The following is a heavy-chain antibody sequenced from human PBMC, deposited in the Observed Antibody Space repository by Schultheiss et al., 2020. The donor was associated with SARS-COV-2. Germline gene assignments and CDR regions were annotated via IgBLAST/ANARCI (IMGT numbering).Heavy chain of an antibody. Sequence: GGSLRLSCAASGFTFTSYAMSWVRQAPGMRLEWVAVIWYDENNKYYADSVKGRFTISRDNSKNTLYLQMNSLRAEDTAVYYCARDRGGNSQALIDYWGQGTLVTVSS. D-gene: IGHD4-23*01. J-gene: IGHJ4*02. V-gene: IGHV3-33*08. CDR2: IWYDENNK. CDR3: ARDRGGNSQALIDY. CDR1: GFTFTSYA.